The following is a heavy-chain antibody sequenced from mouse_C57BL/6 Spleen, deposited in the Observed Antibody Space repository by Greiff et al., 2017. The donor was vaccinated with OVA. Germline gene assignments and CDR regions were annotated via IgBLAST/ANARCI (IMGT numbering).Heavy chain of an antibody. D-gene: IGHD2-4*01. CDR3: ARRGLERDYYAMDY. J-gene: IGHJ4*01. V-gene: IGHV2-2*01. Sequence: VKLMESGPGLVQPSQSLSITCTVSGFSLTSYGVHWVRQSPGKGLEWLGVIWSGGSTDYNAAFISRLSIIKDNSKSQVFFKMNSLQADDTAIYYCARRGLERDYYAMDYWGQGTSVTVSS. CDR1: GFSLTSYG. CDR2: IWSGGST.